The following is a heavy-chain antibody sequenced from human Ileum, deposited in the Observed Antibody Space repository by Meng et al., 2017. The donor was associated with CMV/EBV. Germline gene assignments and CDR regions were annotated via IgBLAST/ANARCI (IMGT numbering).Heavy chain of an antibody. V-gene: IGHV3-11*04. Sequence: GESLKISCAASGFTFSDYYMSWIRQAPGKGLEWVSYISSSGSTIYYADSVKGRFTISRDNAKNSLYLQMNSLRAEDTAVYYCAKDLSGRAKPSYYYYYYGMDVWGQGTTVTVSS. CDR3: AKDLSGRAKPSYYYYYYGMDV. CDR2: ISSSGSTI. J-gene: IGHJ6*02. CDR1: GFTFSDYY. D-gene: IGHD5-12*01.